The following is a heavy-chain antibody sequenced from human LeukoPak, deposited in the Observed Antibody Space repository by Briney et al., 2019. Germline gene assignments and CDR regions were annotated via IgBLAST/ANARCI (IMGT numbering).Heavy chain of an antibody. CDR2: IYTSGST. CDR3: ARELVKKYILTGYYAAFDI. D-gene: IGHD3-9*01. V-gene: IGHV4-4*08. CDR1: GGSISSYY. Sequence: SETLSLTCTVSGGSISSYYWSWIRQPPGKGLEWIGYIYTSGSTNYNPSLKSRVTMSVDTSKNQFSLKLSSVTAADTAVYYCARELVKKYILTGYYAAFDIWGQGTMVTVSS. J-gene: IGHJ3*02.